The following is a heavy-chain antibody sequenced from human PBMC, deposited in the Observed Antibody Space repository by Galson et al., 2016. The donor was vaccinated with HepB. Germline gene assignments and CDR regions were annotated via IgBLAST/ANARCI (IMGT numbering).Heavy chain of an antibody. V-gene: IGHV4-34*01. J-gene: IGHJ3*01. D-gene: IGHD3-3*01. Sequence: TLSLTCAVYGGSFSSNYWNWIRQSPGKGLEWIGEINPGGSASYNPSLRSRVTISVDKSKKQFSLTLNPVIAADTAVYYCARDRRRGITVFGGVDTAANDAFDVWGQGTSVTVSS. CDR3: ARDRRRGITVFGGVDTAANDAFDV. CDR2: INPGGSA. CDR1: GGSFSSNY.